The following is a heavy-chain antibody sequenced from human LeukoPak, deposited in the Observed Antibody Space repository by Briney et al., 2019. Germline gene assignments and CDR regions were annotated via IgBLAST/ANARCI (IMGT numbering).Heavy chain of an antibody. J-gene: IGHJ4*02. CDR2: ISGSGDRT. CDR1: GFRFSSYT. D-gene: IGHD3-16*01. Sequence: GGSLRLSCAASGFRFSSYTMTWVRQAPGKGLGWVSGISGSGDRTYYADFVKGRVTISRDNSRNTLYLQMSSLRADDTAVYYCAILGGGMAYWGQGTLVAVSS. CDR3: AILGGGMAY. V-gene: IGHV3-23*01.